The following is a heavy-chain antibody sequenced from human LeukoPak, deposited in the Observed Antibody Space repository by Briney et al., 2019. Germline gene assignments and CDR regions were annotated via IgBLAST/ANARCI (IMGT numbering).Heavy chain of an antibody. CDR1: GYTFSSYV. CDR2: ISANNGNT. Sequence: ASVKVSCKASGYTFSSYVISWVRQAHGQGLEWMGWISANNGNTNYAQRVQGRVTMTTDTSTSTAYMEPRSLTSDDTAVYYCARGGTVEDTANPFDYWGQGTLVTVSS. D-gene: IGHD5-18*01. V-gene: IGHV1-18*01. CDR3: ARGGTVEDTANPFDY. J-gene: IGHJ4*02.